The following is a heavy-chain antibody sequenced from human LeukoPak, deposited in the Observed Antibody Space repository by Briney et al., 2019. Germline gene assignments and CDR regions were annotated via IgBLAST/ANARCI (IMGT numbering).Heavy chain of an antibody. J-gene: IGHJ5*02. D-gene: IGHD3-22*01. CDR2: ISGSGGST. CDR3: AKQLYYYDSSGYYP. CDR1: GFTFSSYW. Sequence: GGSLRLSCAASGFTFSSYWMHWVRQAPGKGLEWVSAISGSGGSTCYADSVKGRFTISRDNSKNTLYLQMNSLRAEDTAVYYCAKQLYYYDSSGYYPWGQGTLVTVSS. V-gene: IGHV3-23*01.